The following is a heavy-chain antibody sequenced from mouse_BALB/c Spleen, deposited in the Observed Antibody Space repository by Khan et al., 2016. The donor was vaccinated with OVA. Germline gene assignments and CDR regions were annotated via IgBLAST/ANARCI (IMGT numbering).Heavy chain of an antibody. V-gene: IGHV4-2*02. Sequence: EVELVESGGGLLQPGGSLILSCAASGFDFSRNWMSWARQAPGKGQEWIGEINPGSRTINYTPSLKEKFIISRDNAKNTLYLQMRKVRSEDTALYYCARLERYGQLANWGQGTLVTVSA. CDR3: ARLERYGQLAN. CDR2: INPGSRTI. D-gene: IGHD2-14*01. CDR1: GFDFSRNW. J-gene: IGHJ3*01.